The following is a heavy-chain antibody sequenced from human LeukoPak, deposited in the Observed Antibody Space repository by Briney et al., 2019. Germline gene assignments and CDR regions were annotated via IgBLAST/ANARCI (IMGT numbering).Heavy chain of an antibody. CDR1: GYTFTSYG. J-gene: IGHJ4*02. CDR3: AREESVVATGITGDY. CDR2: ISAYNGNT. V-gene: IGHV1-18*01. D-gene: IGHD5-12*01. Sequence: ASVKVSCKASGYTFTSYGISWVRQAPGQGLEWMGWISAYNGNTNYAQKLQGRVTMTTDTSTSTAYMELRSLRSDDTAVYYCAREESVVATGITGDYWGQGTLVTVSP.